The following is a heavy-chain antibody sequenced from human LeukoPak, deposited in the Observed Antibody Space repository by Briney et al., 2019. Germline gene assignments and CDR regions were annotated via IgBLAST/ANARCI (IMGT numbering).Heavy chain of an antibody. V-gene: IGHV1-69*04. J-gene: IGHJ4*02. Sequence: SVKVSCKASGGTFSSYAISWVRQAPGQGLEWMGRIIPILGVANYAQKFQGRVTTTADKSTSTAYMELSSLRSEDTAVYYCARSTVVTPTFFDYWGQGTLVTVSS. CDR3: ARSTVVTPTFFDY. CDR1: GGTFSSYA. D-gene: IGHD4-23*01. CDR2: IIPILGVA.